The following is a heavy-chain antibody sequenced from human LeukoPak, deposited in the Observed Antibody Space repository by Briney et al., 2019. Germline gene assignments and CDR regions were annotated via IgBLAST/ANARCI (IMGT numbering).Heavy chain of an antibody. CDR2: IGTAGDT. D-gene: IGHD1/OR15-1a*01. V-gene: IGHV3-13*01. Sequence: PGGSLRLSCAASGFTFSSYDMHWVRQATGKGLEWVSAIGTAGDTYYPGSVKGRFTISRENAKNSLYLQMNSLRAGDTAVYYCARSYGEEQQYDYWGQGTLVTVSS. J-gene: IGHJ4*02. CDR1: GFTFSSYD. CDR3: ARSYGEEQQYDY.